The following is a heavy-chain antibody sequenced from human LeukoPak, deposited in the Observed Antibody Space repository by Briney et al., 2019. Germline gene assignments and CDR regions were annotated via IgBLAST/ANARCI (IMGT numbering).Heavy chain of an antibody. CDR1: GGSISSSNW. CDR2: IYHSVGT. Sequence: SGTLSLTCAVSGGSISSSNWWSWVRQPPGKGLEWIGEIYHSVGTNYNPSLKSRVTIPLDKSTNKFSLKLSSVTAADTAVYYCASAVVSFAFDYWGQGTLVAVSS. CDR3: ASAVVSFAFDY. V-gene: IGHV4-4*02. D-gene: IGHD4-23*01. J-gene: IGHJ4*02.